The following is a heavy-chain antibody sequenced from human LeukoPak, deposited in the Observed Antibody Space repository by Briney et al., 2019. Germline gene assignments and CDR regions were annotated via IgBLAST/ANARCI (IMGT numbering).Heavy chain of an antibody. CDR1: GFAFTNYA. CDR2: ISPGGST. J-gene: IGHJ4*02. D-gene: IGHD3-10*01. CDR3: AKRSGSGGPFDY. Sequence: GGSLRLSCAASGFAFTNYAMSWVRQAPGRGLEWVSNISPGGSTNYADSVKGRFTISRDDYKNTMYLQMNSLRAEDTAVYYCAKRSGSGGPFDYWGQGILVTVSS. V-gene: IGHV3-23*01.